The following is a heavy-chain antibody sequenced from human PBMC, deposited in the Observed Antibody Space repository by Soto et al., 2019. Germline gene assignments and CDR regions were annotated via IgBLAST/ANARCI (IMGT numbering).Heavy chain of an antibody. V-gene: IGHV1-3*01. J-gene: IGHJ4*02. CDR1: GYTFTSYA. CDR2: INAGNGNT. Sequence: ASVEVSCKXSGYTFTSYAMHWVRQAPGQRLEWMGWINAGNGNTKYSQTFQGRVTITRDTSASTAYMELSSLRSEDTAVHYCARDQTINNSSSLDYWGQGTLVTVSS. CDR3: ARDQTINNSSSLDY. D-gene: IGHD6-13*01.